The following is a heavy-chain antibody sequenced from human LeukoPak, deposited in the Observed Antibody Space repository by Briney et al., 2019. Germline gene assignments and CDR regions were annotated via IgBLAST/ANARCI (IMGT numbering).Heavy chain of an antibody. CDR3: ARLTHLNRIVGASPTLDN. J-gene: IGHJ4*02. V-gene: IGHV4-39*01. CDR1: GGSISSNSYY. CDR2: SYYTGST. D-gene: IGHD1-26*01. Sequence: SETLSLTCTVSGGSISSNSYYWGWMRQPPGKGLEGFGYSYYTGSTYYNPTLTSRVTISVDKSKNQFSLKLSSVTAADTAVYYCARLTHLNRIVGASPTLDNWGQGTLVTVSS.